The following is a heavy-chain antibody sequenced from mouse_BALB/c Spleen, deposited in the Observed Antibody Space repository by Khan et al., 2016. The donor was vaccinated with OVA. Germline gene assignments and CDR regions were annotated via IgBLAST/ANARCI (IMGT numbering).Heavy chain of an antibody. Sequence: EVELVESGGGLVQSGGSRKLSCAASGFTFTSYGMHWIRQAPEKGLEWVAYISSDSNTIHYADTVKGRFTISRDNPKNTLFLQMTSLRSGDTAMYFCATSYFYGYYFDYWGQGTTLTVSS. V-gene: IGHV5-17*02. D-gene: IGHD1-1*01. J-gene: IGHJ2*01. CDR3: ATSYFYGYYFDY. CDR1: GFTFTSYG. CDR2: ISSDSNTI.